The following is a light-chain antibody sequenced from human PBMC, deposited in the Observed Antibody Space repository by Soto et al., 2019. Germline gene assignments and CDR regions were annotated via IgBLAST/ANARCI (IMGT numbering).Light chain of an antibody. J-gene: IGKJ1*01. CDR3: QQYGNSAWT. CDR2: GAS. CDR1: QSVSSD. V-gene: IGKV3-20*01. Sequence: IVMTQSPATLSVSPGERATLSCRASQSVSSDLAWYQQKPGQAPRLLIYGASSRATGIPDRFSGSGSGTDFTLTISRLEPEDFAVYYCQQYGNSAWTFGQGTKVDI.